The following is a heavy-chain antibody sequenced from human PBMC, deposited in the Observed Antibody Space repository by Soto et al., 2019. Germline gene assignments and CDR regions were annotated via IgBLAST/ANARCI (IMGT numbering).Heavy chain of an antibody. J-gene: IGHJ6*02. V-gene: IGHV1-2*02. CDR2: INPNSGGT. Sequence: ASMKVSCKASGYTFTGYYMHWAGEAPGQGLEWMGWINPNSGGTNYAQKFQGRVTMTRDTSISTAYMELSRLRSDDTAVYYCASPSRGYSYTYYSYGMDVWGQGTRVTVS. CDR1: GYTFTGYY. CDR3: ASPSRGYSYTYYSYGMDV. D-gene: IGHD5-18*01.